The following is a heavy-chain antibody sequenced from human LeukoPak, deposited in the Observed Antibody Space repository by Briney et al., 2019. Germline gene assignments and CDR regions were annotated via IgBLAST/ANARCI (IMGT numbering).Heavy chain of an antibody. CDR3: ARRGYSSGWNRFDY. CDR1: GFTFSNHG. D-gene: IGHD6-25*01. J-gene: IGHJ4*02. Sequence: GGSLRLSCAASGFTFSNHGMNWVRQAPGKGLEWVSGISPSGDIRYYADSVKGRFTISRDNAKNSLYLQMNSLRAEDTAVYYCARRGYSSGWNRFDYWGQGTLVTVSS. CDR2: ISPSGDIR. V-gene: IGHV3-23*01.